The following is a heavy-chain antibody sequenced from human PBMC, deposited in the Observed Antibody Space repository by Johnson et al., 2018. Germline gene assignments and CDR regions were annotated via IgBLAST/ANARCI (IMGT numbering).Heavy chain of an antibody. D-gene: IGHD3-3*01. J-gene: IGHJ3*02. Sequence: VQLQESGGGLVQPGGSLKLSCAASGFTFSGSAIHWVRQASGKGLEWLGRLTTKSSSYATAYAASVNGRVTISRDDSKNTAFLKMNSMRIEDTAVYYCAKCLSEVMIPVTDAFDIWGQGTTVTVSS. CDR3: AKCLSEVMIPVTDAFDI. CDR1: GFTFSGSA. V-gene: IGHV3-73*02. CDR2: LTTKSSSYAT.